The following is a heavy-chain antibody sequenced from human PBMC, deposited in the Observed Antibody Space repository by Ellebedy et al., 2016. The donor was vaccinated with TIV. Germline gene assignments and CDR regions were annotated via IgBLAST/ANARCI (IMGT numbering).Heavy chain of an antibody. Sequence: AASVKVSCKTSGYTFTSYFMHWVRQAPGQGLEWMGIINPSVGSTNYAQKFQGRVTMTRDTSTSTLNMELSSLRFEDTAVYYCARSLEWLPGGYWGQGTLVTVSS. CDR2: INPSVGST. V-gene: IGHV1-46*01. CDR3: ARSLEWLPGGY. D-gene: IGHD3-3*01. J-gene: IGHJ4*02. CDR1: GYTFTSYF.